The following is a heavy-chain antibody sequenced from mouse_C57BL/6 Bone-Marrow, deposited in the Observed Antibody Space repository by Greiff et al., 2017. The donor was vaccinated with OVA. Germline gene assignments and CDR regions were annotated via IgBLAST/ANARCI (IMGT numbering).Heavy chain of an antibody. CDR3: TRHWDYFDY. Sequence: EVKLMESGGGLVQPGGSMKLSCAASGFTFSDAWMDWVRQSPETGLEWVAEIRNKAHNHATYYAESVKGRFTISRDDSKSSVYLQMNSLRAEDTGIYYCTRHWDYFDYWGQGTTRTVSS. CDR2: IRNKAHNHAT. D-gene: IGHD4-1*01. J-gene: IGHJ2*01. CDR1: GFTFSDAW. V-gene: IGHV6-6*01.